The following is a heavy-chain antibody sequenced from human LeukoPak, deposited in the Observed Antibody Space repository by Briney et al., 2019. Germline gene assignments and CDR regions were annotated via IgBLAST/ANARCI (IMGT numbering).Heavy chain of an antibody. D-gene: IGHD6-13*01. CDR3: AKAYSSSWSNNWFDP. V-gene: IGHV3-30*18. Sequence: GGSLRLSCAASGFTFSSYGMHWVRQAPGKGLEWVAVISYDGSNKYYADSVKGRFTISRDNSKNTLYLQMNSLRAEDTAVYYCAKAYSSSWSNNWFDPWGQGTLVTVS. CDR2: ISYDGSNK. CDR1: GFTFSSYG. J-gene: IGHJ5*02.